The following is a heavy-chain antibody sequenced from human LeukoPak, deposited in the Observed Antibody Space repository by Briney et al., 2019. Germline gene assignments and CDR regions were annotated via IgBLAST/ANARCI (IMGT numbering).Heavy chain of an antibody. Sequence: GGSLRLSCAASGFTFSSYSMHWVRQAPGKGLEWVSSISASSSSIYYADSVKGRFTISRDNAKNSLYLQMNSLRADDTAVHYCARFGRRGYYFDYWGQGTLVTVSS. J-gene: IGHJ4*02. CDR3: ARFGRRGYYFDY. CDR2: ISASSSSI. V-gene: IGHV3-21*01. CDR1: GFTFSSYS. D-gene: IGHD3/OR15-3a*01.